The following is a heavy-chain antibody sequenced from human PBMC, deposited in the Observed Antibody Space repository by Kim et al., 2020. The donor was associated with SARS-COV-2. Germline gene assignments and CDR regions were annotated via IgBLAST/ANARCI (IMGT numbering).Heavy chain of an antibody. V-gene: IGHV3-48*02. CDR3: AREYCSGESCYSVLDY. J-gene: IGHJ4*01. Sequence: GGSLRLSCAASGFTFSSYDMNWVRQAPGKGLEWVSYIGRSGTTIYCADSVKGRFTISRDNARNSLYLQMNSLGDEDTAVYYCAREYCSGESCYSVLDYWG. CDR2: IGRSGTTI. CDR1: GFTFSSYD. D-gene: IGHD2-15*01.